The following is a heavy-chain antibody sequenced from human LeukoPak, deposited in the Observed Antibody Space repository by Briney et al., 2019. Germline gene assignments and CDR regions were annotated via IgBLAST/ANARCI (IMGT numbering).Heavy chain of an antibody. CDR3: ASGGIVVVTSIPYYYYGMDV. J-gene: IGHJ6*02. D-gene: IGHD2-21*02. Sequence: SGKVSCKASGGTFSRYAISWVRQAPGQGLEWMGRIIPILGIANYAQKFQGRVTITADKSTSTAYMELSSLRSEDTAVYYCASGGIVVVTSIPYYYYGMDVWGQGTTVTVSS. V-gene: IGHV1-69*04. CDR1: GGTFSRYA. CDR2: IIPILGIA.